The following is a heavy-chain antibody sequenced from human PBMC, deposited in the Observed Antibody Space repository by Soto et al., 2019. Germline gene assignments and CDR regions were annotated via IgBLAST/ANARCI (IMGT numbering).Heavy chain of an antibody. D-gene: IGHD2-21*01. CDR1: GVSISSGGYY. CDR2: IYDSWST. Sequence: SETLSLTCTVSGVSISSGGYYWSWIRQHPGKGLEWIGYIYDSWSTYYNPSLKSRVTISVDTSKNQFSLKLSSVTAADTAVYYCAPAALRDLYFQHWGQGTLVTVSS. V-gene: IGHV4-31*03. J-gene: IGHJ1*01. CDR3: APAALRDLYFQH.